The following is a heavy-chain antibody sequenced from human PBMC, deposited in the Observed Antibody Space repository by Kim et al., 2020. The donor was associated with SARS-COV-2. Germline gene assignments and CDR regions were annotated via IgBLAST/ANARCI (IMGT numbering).Heavy chain of an antibody. CDR3: ARHVGSPEPLLDY. J-gene: IGHJ4*02. V-gene: IGHV4-39*01. D-gene: IGHD3-10*01. CDR1: GGSISSSSYY. Sequence: SETLSLTCTVSGGSISSSSYYWGWIRQPPGKGLEWIGSIYYSGSTYYNPSLKSRVTISVDTSKNQFSLKLSSVTAADTAVYYCARHVGSPEPLLDYWGQGTLVTVSS. CDR2: IYYSGST.